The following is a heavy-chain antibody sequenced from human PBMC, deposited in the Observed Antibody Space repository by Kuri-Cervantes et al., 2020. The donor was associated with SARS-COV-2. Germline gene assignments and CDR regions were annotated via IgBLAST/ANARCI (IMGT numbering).Heavy chain of an antibody. D-gene: IGHD3-22*01. V-gene: IGHV4-4*07. CDR2: IYTSGST. Sequence: SETLSLTCTVSGGSISSYYWSWIRQPAGKGLEWIGRIYTSGSTNYNPSLKSRVTISVDTSKNQFSLKLSSVTAADTAVYYCARHELAITMIVVVPRSWFDPWGQGTLVTVSS. CDR3: ARHELAITMIVVVPRSWFDP. J-gene: IGHJ5*02. CDR1: GGSISSYY.